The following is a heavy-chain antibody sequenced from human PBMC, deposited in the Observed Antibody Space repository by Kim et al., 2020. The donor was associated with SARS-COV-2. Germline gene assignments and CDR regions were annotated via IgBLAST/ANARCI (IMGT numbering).Heavy chain of an antibody. V-gene: IGHV3-73*01. J-gene: IGHJ3*02. CDR2: IRSKANSYAT. CDR1: GLTFSDSA. Sequence: GGSLRLSCAASGLTFSDSAMYWVRQASGKGLEWVGRIRSKANSYATAYAASVKGRFTISRDDSKNTAYLQMNSLKTEDTAIYYCTRVPPYSNSWWDAFDIWGQGTMVTVSS. D-gene: IGHD6-13*01. CDR3: TRVPPYSNSWWDAFDI.